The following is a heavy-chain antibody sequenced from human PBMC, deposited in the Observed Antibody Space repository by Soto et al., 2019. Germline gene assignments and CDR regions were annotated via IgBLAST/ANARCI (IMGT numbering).Heavy chain of an antibody. J-gene: IGHJ3*02. V-gene: IGHV3-33*01. CDR3: ARPEGDWYYDSSGYAFDI. Sequence: GGSLRLSCAASGFTFSSYGMHWVRQAPGKGLEWVAVIWYDGSNKYYADSVKGRFTISRDNSENTLYLQMNSLRAEDTAVYYCARPEGDWYYDSSGYAFDIWGQGTMVTVSS. D-gene: IGHD3-22*01. CDR1: GFTFSSYG. CDR2: IWYDGSNK.